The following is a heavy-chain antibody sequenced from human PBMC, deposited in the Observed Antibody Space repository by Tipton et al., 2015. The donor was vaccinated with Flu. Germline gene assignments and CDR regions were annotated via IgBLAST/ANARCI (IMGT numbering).Heavy chain of an antibody. Sequence: TLSLTCAVSGYSISSGYYWGWIRQPPGKGLEWIGSIYHSGSTYYNPSLKSRVTISVDTSKNQFSLKLSSVTAADTAAYYCAGSMITFGGVIVTPFDPWGQGTLVTVSS. CDR1: GYSISSGYY. CDR3: AGSMITFGGVIVTPFDP. J-gene: IGHJ5*02. D-gene: IGHD3-16*02. CDR2: IYHSGST. V-gene: IGHV4-38-2*01.